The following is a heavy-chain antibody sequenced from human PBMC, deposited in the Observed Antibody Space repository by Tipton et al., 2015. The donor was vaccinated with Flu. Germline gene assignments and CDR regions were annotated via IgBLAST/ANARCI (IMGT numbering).Heavy chain of an antibody. J-gene: IGHJ6*02. CDR3: ARVRSYQLLYRSYGMDV. V-gene: IGHV4-34*01. D-gene: IGHD2-2*02. Sequence: TLSLTCAVYGGSFSGYYWSWIRQPPGKGLEWIGEINHSGSTNYNPSLKSRVTISVDTSKNQFSLKLSSVTAADTAVYYCARVRSYQLLYRSYGMDVWGQGTTVTVSS. CDR2: INHSGST. CDR1: GGSFSGYY.